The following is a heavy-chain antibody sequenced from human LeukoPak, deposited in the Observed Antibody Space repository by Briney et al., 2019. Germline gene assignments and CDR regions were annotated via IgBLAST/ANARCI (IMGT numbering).Heavy chain of an antibody. D-gene: IGHD3-3*01. V-gene: IGHV4-59*01. CDR2: IYYSGST. CDR1: GGSISSYY. CDR3: ARDVGDDFWSGYYTGPFMDV. Sequence: PSETLSLTCTVSGGSISSYYWSWIRQPPGKGLEWIGYIYYSGSTNYNPSLKSRDTISVDTSKNQFSLKLSSVTAADTVVYYCARDVGDDFWSGYYTGPFMDVWGQGTTVTVS. J-gene: IGHJ6*02.